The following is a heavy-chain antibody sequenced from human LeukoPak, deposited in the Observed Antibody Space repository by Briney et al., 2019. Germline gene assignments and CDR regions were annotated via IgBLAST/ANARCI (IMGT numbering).Heavy chain of an antibody. V-gene: IGHV3-23*01. CDR3: ANVGTAFLDY. D-gene: IGHD1-26*01. CDR1: GFTFSGFA. J-gene: IGHJ4*02. CDR2: ISVSGDKT. Sequence: GGSLRLSCAASGFTFSGFALSWVRQAPGKGLEWVSAISVSGDKTYYADSVKGRFTISRDNSKDTLYLQMNSLRAEDAAVYYCANVGTAFLDYWGQGALVTVSS.